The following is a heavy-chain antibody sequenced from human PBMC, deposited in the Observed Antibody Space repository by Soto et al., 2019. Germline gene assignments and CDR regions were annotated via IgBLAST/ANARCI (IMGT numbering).Heavy chain of an antibody. CDR1: GYTFTSYG. J-gene: IGHJ3*02. Sequence: GASVKVSCRASGYTFTSYGISWVRQAPGQGLEWMGWISAYNGNTNYAQKLQGRVTMTTDTSTSTAYMELRSLRSDDTAVYYCARGRIGGTMIVDDAFDIWGPGTMVNVSS. CDR2: ISAYNGNT. D-gene: IGHD3-22*01. V-gene: IGHV1-18*01. CDR3: ARGRIGGTMIVDDAFDI.